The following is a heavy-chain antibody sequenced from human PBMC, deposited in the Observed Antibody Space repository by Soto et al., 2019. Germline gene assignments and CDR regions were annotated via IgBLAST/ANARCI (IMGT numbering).Heavy chain of an antibody. CDR3: GTWRSAVGY. D-gene: IGHD6-13*01. CDR1: GFTLSDHY. CDR2: TKHRPENLDT. J-gene: IGHJ4*02. Sequence: EVQLVESGGGLVQPGGSLRLSCAASGFTLSDHYMDWVRQAPGKGLEWVGRTKHRPENLDTQYAAAGEGRITISRDDSKNLLYLQMNSLRAEDTAVYYGGTWRSAVGYWGQGTLVTVAS. V-gene: IGHV3-72*01.